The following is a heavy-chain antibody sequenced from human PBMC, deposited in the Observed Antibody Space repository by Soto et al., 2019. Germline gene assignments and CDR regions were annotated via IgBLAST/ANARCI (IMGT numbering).Heavy chain of an antibody. J-gene: IGHJ4*02. CDR3: ASCSSTSCYFRY. CDR1: GYTFTRYY. CDR2: INPSGGSS. V-gene: IGHV1-46*03. D-gene: IGHD2-2*01. Sequence: ASVKVSCKASGYTFTRYYIHWVRQAPGQGLEWMGIINPSGGSSSHAQKFQGRFTMTRDTSTNTVYMEMRSLRSEDTAVYYCASCSSTSCYFRYWGQGTLVNVPS.